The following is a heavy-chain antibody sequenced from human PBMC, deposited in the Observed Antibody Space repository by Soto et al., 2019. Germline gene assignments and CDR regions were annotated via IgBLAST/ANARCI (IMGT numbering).Heavy chain of an antibody. CDR3: ARLRGSSSYYYSGMDV. J-gene: IGHJ6*02. D-gene: IGHD6-13*01. CDR2: IDPSDSYT. CDR1: GYGFTSYW. Sequence: GESLKISCKGSGYGFTSYWISWVRQMPGKGLEWMGRIDPSDSYTNYSPSFQGHVTISADKSISTAYLQWSSLKASDTAMYYCARLRGSSSYYYSGMDVWGQGTTVTVSS. V-gene: IGHV5-10-1*01.